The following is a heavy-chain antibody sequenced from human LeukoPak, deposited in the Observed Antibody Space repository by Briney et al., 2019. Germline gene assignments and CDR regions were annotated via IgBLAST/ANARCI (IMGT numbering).Heavy chain of an antibody. Sequence: PGGSLRLSCAASGSTFSSYAMSWVRQAPGKGLEWVSGISASGGSTYYTDSVKGRFTISRDNSKNTLYLQMNSLRAEDTAVYYCAKVVGDYSTCDYWGQGTLVTVSS. CDR3: AKVVGDYSTCDY. CDR2: ISASGGST. CDR1: GSTFSSYA. V-gene: IGHV3-23*01. J-gene: IGHJ4*02. D-gene: IGHD4-11*01.